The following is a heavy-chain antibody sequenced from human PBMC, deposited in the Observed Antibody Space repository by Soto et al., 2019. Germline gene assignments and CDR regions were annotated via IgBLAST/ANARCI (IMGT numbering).Heavy chain of an antibody. D-gene: IGHD5-18*01. CDR3: ARDRHVDTAMVTLNYFDY. J-gene: IGHJ4*02. CDR1: GGSISSGGYY. CDR2: IYYSGST. V-gene: IGHV4-31*03. Sequence: QVQLQESGPGLVKPSQTLSLTCTVSGGSISSGGYYWSWIRQHPGKGLEWIGYIYYSGSTYYNPSRKSRVTISVDTSKNQFSLKLSSVTAADTAVYYCARDRHVDTAMVTLNYFDYWGQGTLVTVSS.